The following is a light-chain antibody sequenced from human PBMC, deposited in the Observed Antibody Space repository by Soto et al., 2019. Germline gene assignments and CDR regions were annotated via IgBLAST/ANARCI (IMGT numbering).Light chain of an antibody. CDR3: QQYHSYPPLT. CDR2: KAS. Sequence: DIQMTQSPSTLSASVGDRVTITCRASQSISSWLAWYQQKPGKAPKLLIYKASSLESGVPSRFSGSGSGTEFTLTLSTLQPDDFATYYCQQYHSYPPLTFGGGTKVEIK. V-gene: IGKV1-5*03. J-gene: IGKJ4*01. CDR1: QSISSW.